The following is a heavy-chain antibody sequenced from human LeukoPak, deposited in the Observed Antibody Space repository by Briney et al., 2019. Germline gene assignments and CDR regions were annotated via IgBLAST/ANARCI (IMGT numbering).Heavy chain of an antibody. CDR2: IRYDGSNK. V-gene: IGHV3-30*02. Sequence: PGGSLRLSCAASGFTFSSYGMHWVRQAPGKGLEWVAFIRYDGSNKYYADSVKGRFTISRHNSKNTLYLQMNSLRAEDTAVYYCAKSPSYYDSSGYYYPGYWGQGTLVTVSS. J-gene: IGHJ4*02. CDR3: AKSPSYYDSSGYYYPGY. CDR1: GFTFSSYG. D-gene: IGHD3-22*01.